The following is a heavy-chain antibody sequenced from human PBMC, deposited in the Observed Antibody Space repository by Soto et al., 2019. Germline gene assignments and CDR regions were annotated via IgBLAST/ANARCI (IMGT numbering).Heavy chain of an antibody. CDR2: ISGSGDRT. CDR1: AFTFSGYA. V-gene: IGHV3-23*01. D-gene: IGHD6-13*01. CDR3: AKDKYSSSWYSFVFYGMDV. J-gene: IGHJ6*02. Sequence: EVQLLESGGGLVQPGGSLRLSCAASAFTFSGYAMTWVRQAPGKGLEWVSAISGSGDRTYYADSVKGRFTISRDNSKNTLYLQMNNLRTEDTADYYGAKDKYSSSWYSFVFYGMDVWGQGTTVTVSS.